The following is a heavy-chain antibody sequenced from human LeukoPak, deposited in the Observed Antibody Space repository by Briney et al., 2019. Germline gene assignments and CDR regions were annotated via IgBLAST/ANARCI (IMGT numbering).Heavy chain of an antibody. CDR2: ISSSSSYI. Sequence: GDSLRLSCAASGLTFSSYSMNWVRQAPGKGLEWVSSISSSSSYIYYADSVKGRFTISRDNAKNSLYLQMNSLRAEETDVYYCERDPKGGSCFVYWGQGNLVTVSS. D-gene: IGHD2-15*01. CDR1: GLTFSSYS. V-gene: IGHV3-21*01. CDR3: ERDPKGGSCFVY. J-gene: IGHJ4*02.